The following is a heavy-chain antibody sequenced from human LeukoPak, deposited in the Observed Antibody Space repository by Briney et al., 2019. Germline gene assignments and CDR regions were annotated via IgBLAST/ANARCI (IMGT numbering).Heavy chain of an antibody. J-gene: IGHJ6*03. CDR2: INTNTGNP. Sequence: ASVKVSRKASGYTFTSYAMNWVRQPPGQGLEWMGWINTNTGNPPYHQASTRRIVLILENSVSTAFPQISSLQADDNAADYFSKACYYFWSGSYTYYMDVWGKGTTVTVSS. CDR3: SKACYYFWSGSYTYYMDV. D-gene: IGHD3-3*01. CDR1: GYTFTSYA. V-gene: IGHV7-4-1*02.